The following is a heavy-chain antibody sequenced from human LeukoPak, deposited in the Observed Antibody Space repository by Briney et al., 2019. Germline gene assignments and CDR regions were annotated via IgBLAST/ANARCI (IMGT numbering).Heavy chain of an antibody. D-gene: IGHD3-10*01. Sequence: PGVPLRLSCAPSIFTYSSYAMLWVRRAPGKGLVWLSAISGSCGNTYYADSVKGRFTIYRDNSKNTLYLQMNSLRAEDTAVYYCAKGADYYGSGKVDYWGQGTLVTVSS. V-gene: IGHV3-23*01. CDR3: AKGADYYGSGKVDY. CDR1: IFTYSSYA. CDR2: ISGSCGNT. J-gene: IGHJ4*02.